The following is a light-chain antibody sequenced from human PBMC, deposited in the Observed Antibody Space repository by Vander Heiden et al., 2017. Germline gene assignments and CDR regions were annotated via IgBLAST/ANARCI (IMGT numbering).Light chain of an antibody. CDR1: QSVSSY. CDR2: DAS. Sequence: EIVLTQSPATLSLSPGERATLSSRPSQSVSSYLAWYQQKPGQAPRLLIYDASNRATGIPARFSGSGSGTDFTLTISSLEPEDFAVYYCQQRSNWPPISTFRPGTKVDIK. V-gene: IGKV3-11*01. CDR3: QQRSNWPPIST. J-gene: IGKJ3*01.